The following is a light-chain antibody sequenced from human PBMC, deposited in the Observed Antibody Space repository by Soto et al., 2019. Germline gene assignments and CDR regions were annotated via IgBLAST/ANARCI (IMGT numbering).Light chain of an antibody. V-gene: IGLV2-14*03. Sequence: QSVLTQPASVSGSPGQSITISCTGTSSVIGAYNFVSWYQQHPGKAPKLMLYDVNIRPSGVSNRFSGSKSGNTASLTISGLQAEDEADYYCTSWTTSTTMIFGGGTKATVL. CDR3: TSWTTSTTMI. J-gene: IGLJ2*01. CDR1: SSVIGAYNF. CDR2: DVN.